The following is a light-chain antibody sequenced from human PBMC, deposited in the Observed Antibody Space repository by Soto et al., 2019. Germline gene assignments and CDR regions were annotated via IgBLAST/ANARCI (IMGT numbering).Light chain of an antibody. J-gene: IGKJ2*01. V-gene: IGKV3-15*01. CDR1: QNVGSN. CDR2: GTS. CDR3: QQYNNWPYT. Sequence: EIVMTQSPVTLSVSPGERAALSCRASQNVGSNFAWSQQRPGQAPRVLIYGTSTRATGVPARFSGSGSGTDFTLTISSLQSEDFAVYYCQQYNNWPYTFGQGTRLEIK.